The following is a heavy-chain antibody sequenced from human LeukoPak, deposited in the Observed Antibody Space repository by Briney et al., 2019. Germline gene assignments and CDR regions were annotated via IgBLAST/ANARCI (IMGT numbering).Heavy chain of an antibody. CDR3: ATYRQVLLPFES. V-gene: IGHV3-20*04. CDR2: INWNGGST. CDR1: GFTFDDYG. Sequence: GGSLRLSCAASGFTFDDYGLSWVRQAPGKGLEWVSTINWNGGSTGYADSVKGRFTISRDNAKNSLYLQMNSLRAEDTAIYYCATYRQVLLPFESWGQGTLVTAS. D-gene: IGHD2-8*02. J-gene: IGHJ4*02.